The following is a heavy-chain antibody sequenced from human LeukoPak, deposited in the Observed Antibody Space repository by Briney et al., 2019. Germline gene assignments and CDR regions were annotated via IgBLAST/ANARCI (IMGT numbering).Heavy chain of an antibody. Sequence: GGSLRLSCAASGFSFSSYSMHWVRQVPGKGLEWVSAISGSGTNTYYADSVKGRFTISRDNSKNSLYLQMNSLRAEDTAVYYCAKDLRGTFIGDFDSWGQGTLVTVSS. V-gene: IGHV3-23*01. CDR2: ISGSGTNT. D-gene: IGHD1-26*01. J-gene: IGHJ4*02. CDR3: AKDLRGTFIGDFDS. CDR1: GFSFSSYS.